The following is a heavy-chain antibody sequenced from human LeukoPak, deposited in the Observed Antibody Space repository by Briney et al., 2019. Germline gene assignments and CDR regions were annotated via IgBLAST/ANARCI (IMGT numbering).Heavy chain of an antibody. J-gene: IGHJ4*02. CDR2: IYHTGAT. CDR3: ARGKSGDF. CDR1: GESFTAYF. V-gene: IGHV4-34*01. Sequence: SETLSLTCAASGESFTAYFWSWIRQSPGKGLEWIGNIYHTGATQYNPSLKSRVTISIDTSKNFFSPRLTSVTAADTGVYYCARGKSGDFWGQGTLVTVSS.